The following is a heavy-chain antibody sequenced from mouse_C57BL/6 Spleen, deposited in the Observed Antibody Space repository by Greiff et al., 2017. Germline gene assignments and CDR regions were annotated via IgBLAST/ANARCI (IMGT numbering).Heavy chain of an antibody. CDR1: GFNIKDDY. CDR3: TTDDYDYFDY. J-gene: IGHJ2*01. CDR2: IDPENGDT. Sequence: VQLQQPGAELVRPGASVKLSCTASGFNIKDDYMHWVKQRPEQGLEWIGWIDPENGDTEYASKFQGKATITADTSSNTAYLQLSSLTSEDTAVYYCTTDDYDYFDYWGQGTTLTGSS. V-gene: IGHV14-4*01. D-gene: IGHD2-13*01.